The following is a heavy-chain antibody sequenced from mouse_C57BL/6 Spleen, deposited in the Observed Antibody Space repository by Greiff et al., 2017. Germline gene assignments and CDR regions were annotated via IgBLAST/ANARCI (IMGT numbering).Heavy chain of an antibody. D-gene: IGHD3-3*01. V-gene: IGHV1-54*01. Sequence: VKLMESGAELVRPGTSVKVSCKASGYAFTNYLIEWVKQRPGQGLEWIGVINPGSGGTNYNEKFKGKATLTADKSSSTAYMQLSSLTSEASAVYFCARGGTGYYAMDYWGQGTSVTVSS. J-gene: IGHJ4*01. CDR1: GYAFTNYL. CDR2: INPGSGGT. CDR3: ARGGTGYYAMDY.